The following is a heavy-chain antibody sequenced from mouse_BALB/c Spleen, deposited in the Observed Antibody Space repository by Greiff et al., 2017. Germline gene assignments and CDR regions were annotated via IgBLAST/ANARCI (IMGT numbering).Heavy chain of an antibody. Sequence: DVKFVESGGGLVQPGGSLKLSCAASGFTFSSYTMSWVRQTPEKRLEWVAYISNGGCSTYYPDTVKGRFTISRDNAKNTLYLQMSSLKSEDTAMYYCARRGNYWYFDVWGAGTTVTVSS. D-gene: IGHD2-1*01. CDR3: ARRGNYWYFDV. V-gene: IGHV5-12-2*01. CDR2: ISNGGCST. CDR1: GFTFSSYT. J-gene: IGHJ1*01.